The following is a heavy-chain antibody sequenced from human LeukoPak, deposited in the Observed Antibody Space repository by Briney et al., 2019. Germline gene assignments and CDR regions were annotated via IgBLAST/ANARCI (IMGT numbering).Heavy chain of an antibody. CDR2: ISYDGSNK. CDR3: AKRDPYGSGSYSFDY. J-gene: IGHJ4*02. V-gene: IGHV3-30-3*02. CDR1: GFTFSSYA. Sequence: GRPLRLSCAASGFTFSSYAMHWVRQAPGKGLEWVAVISYDGSNKYYADSVKGRFTISRDNSKNTLYLQMNSLRAEDTALYYCAKRDPYGSGSYSFDYWGQGTLVTVSS. D-gene: IGHD3-10*01.